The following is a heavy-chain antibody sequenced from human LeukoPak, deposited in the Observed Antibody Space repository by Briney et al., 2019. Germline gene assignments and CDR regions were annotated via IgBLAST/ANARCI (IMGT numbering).Heavy chain of an antibody. CDR3: AREYYDAFDI. CDR2: IYSGGST. V-gene: IGHV3-53*04. Sequence: PGGPLRLSCAASGFTVSSNYMSWVRQAPGKGLEWVSVIYSGGSTYYADSVKGRFTISRHNSKNTLYLQMNSLRAEDTAVYYCAREYYDAFDIWGQGTMVTVSS. D-gene: IGHD2-8*01. J-gene: IGHJ3*02. CDR1: GFTVSSNY.